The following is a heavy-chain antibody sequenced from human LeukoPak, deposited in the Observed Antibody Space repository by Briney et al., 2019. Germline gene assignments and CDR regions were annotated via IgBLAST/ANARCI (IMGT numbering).Heavy chain of an antibody. V-gene: IGHV1-18*01. CDR2: ISGYNGNT. CDR3: ARGSLQAMFDY. Sequence: ASVKVSCKASSYTFTSYGISWVRQAPGQGLEWVGWISGYNGNTTYAQKFQGRVTMTTDTSTSTAYMELRSLRSDDTAVYYCARGSLQAMFDYWGQGTLVTVSS. CDR1: SYTFTSYG. J-gene: IGHJ4*02. D-gene: IGHD3-16*01.